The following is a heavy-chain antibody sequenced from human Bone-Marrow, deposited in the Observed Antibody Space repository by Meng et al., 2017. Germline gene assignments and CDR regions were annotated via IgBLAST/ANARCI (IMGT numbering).Heavy chain of an antibody. CDR1: GFTFSSYR. CDR2: INSDGSNI. J-gene: IGHJ6*01. Sequence: GESLKISCAASGFTFSSYRMHWVRQAPGKGLVWVSRINSDGSNIYYADSVKGRFTISRDNAKNSLYLQMNSLRAEDTAVYYCARDPARRITMVRGVIITGRYGMDVWGQGTTV. D-gene: IGHD3-10*01. CDR3: ARDPARRITMVRGVIITGRYGMDV. V-gene: IGHV3-74*01.